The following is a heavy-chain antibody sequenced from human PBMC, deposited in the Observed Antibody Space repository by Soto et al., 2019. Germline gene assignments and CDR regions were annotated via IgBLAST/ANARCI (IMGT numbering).Heavy chain of an antibody. D-gene: IGHD2-2*01. V-gene: IGHV3-74*01. CDR1: GFTFSGYW. Sequence: EVQLVESGGGLVQPGGSLRLCCAASGFTFSGYWMHWVRHVPGKGLVWVSRINSDGSSTDYADSVKGRFTISRDNNKNTFYLIMIRLRAEDTAVYYSVRGGTVVVPAADPRGYWGQGTLVTVTS. CDR3: VRGGTVVVPAADPRGY. J-gene: IGHJ4*02. CDR2: INSDGSST.